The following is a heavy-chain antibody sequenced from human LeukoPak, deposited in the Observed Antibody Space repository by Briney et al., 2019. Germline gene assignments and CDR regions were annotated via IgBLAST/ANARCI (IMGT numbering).Heavy chain of an antibody. V-gene: IGHV4-61*01. CDR1: GYPISSGYY. CDR3: ARVGCSGGSCYSDAFDI. CDR2: INYSRST. D-gene: IGHD2-15*01. Sequence: SQTPSLTRAVSGYPISSGYYSTWIRQPPGKGLAWIGYINYSRSTNHNTSLNRRVTISVHTTKQQISSTLSSLIAAHPAGYYCARVGCSGGSCYSDAFDIWGQGTMVTVSS. J-gene: IGHJ3*02.